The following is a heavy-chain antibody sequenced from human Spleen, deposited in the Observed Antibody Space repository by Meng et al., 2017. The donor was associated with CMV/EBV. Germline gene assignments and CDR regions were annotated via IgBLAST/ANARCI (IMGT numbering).Heavy chain of an antibody. Sequence: ASVKVSCKASGYTFSNYDINWVRQATGQGLEWMGWMSPTSGKTGYAPKFLGRVTMTRDTSVSTAYLELFSLGSDDTAVYYCARGGDYGDFHDPFDYWGQGTLVTVSS. CDR1: GYTFSNYD. CDR3: ARGGDYGDFHDPFDY. CDR2: MSPTSGKT. J-gene: IGHJ4*02. D-gene: IGHD4-17*01. V-gene: IGHV1-8*01.